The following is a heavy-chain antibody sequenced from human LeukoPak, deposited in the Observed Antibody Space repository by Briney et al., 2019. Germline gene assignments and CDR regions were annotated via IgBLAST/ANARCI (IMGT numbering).Heavy chain of an antibody. CDR1: GGSISSGDYY. J-gene: IGHJ5*02. Sequence: KPSQTLSLTCTVSGGSISSGDYYWSWIRQPPGKGLEWIGYIYYSGSTYYNPSLKSRVTISVDTSKNQFSLKLSSVTTADTAVYYCAREAYYYDSTTLDPWGQGTLVTVSS. D-gene: IGHD3-22*01. CDR2: IYYSGST. V-gene: IGHV4-30-4*01. CDR3: AREAYYYDSTTLDP.